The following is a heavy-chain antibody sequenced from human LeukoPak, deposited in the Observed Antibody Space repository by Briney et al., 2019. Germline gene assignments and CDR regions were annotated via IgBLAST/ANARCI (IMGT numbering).Heavy chain of an antibody. J-gene: IGHJ5*02. Sequence: SGTLSLTCTVSGGSISSYYWSWIRQPAGKGLEWIGRIYTSGSTNYNPSLKSRVTMSVDTSKNQFSLKLSSVTAADTAVYYCARDRGVAPHNWFDPWGQGTLVTVSS. CDR1: GGSISSYY. V-gene: IGHV4-4*07. CDR2: IYTSGST. D-gene: IGHD2-15*01. CDR3: ARDRGVAPHNWFDP.